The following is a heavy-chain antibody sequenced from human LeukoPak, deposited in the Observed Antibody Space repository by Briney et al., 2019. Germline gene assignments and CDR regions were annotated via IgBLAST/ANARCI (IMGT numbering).Heavy chain of an antibody. CDR1: GFTVSSNY. Sequence: PGGSLRLSCAASGFTVSSNYMSWVRQAPGKGLEWVSVIYSGGSTYYADSVKGQFTISRHNSKNTLYLQMNSLRAEDTAVYYCARSVWLGPSHAFDIWGQGTMVTVSS. CDR2: IYSGGST. D-gene: IGHD3-10*01. J-gene: IGHJ3*02. V-gene: IGHV3-53*04. CDR3: ARSVWLGPSHAFDI.